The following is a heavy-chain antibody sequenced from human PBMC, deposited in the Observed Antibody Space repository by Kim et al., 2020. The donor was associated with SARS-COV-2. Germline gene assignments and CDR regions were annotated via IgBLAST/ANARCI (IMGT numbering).Heavy chain of an antibody. V-gene: IGHV3-48*02. D-gene: IGHD6-13*01. CDR3: ARELYSSSPDY. Sequence: GGSLRLSCVASGFTLSRYSMNWVRQAPGKGLEWISHTTSSSSDKYYADSVKGRFTVSRDNARNSLYLQMNSLRDEDTAVYYCARELYSSSPDYWGQGTLVTVSS. J-gene: IGHJ4*02. CDR1: GFTLSRYS. CDR2: TTSSSSDK.